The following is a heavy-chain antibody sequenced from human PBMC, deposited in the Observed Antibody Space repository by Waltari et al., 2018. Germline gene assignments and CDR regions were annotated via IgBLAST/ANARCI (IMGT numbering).Heavy chain of an antibody. J-gene: IGHJ4*02. CDR2: INPSGSSS. CDR3: ARPRSQFSGAFDLGY. CDR1: GFTVTQDY. D-gene: IGHD3-10*01. V-gene: IGHV1-46*01. Sequence: QVQLVQSGAELKKPGASVKVSCEASGFTVTQDYIHWVRQAPGYGLEWMGRINPSGSSSTYAQKFQGRVTLTRDTSASKVYMEVTGLRSEDTAVYYCARPRSQFSGAFDLGYWGQGTLVTVSS.